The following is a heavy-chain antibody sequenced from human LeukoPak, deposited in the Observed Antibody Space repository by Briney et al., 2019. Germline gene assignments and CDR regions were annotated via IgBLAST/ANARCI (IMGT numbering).Heavy chain of an antibody. CDR3: ARGTLRYFDWLLVPNYFDY. D-gene: IGHD3-9*01. CDR1: GYTFTGYY. CDR2: INPNSGGT. V-gene: IGHV1-2*02. Sequence: ASVKVSCKASGYTFTGYYMHWVRQAPEQGLEWMGWINPNSGGTNYAQKFQGRVTMTRDTSISTAYMELSRLRSDDTAVYYCARGTLRYFDWLLVPNYFDYWGQGTLVTVSS. J-gene: IGHJ4*02.